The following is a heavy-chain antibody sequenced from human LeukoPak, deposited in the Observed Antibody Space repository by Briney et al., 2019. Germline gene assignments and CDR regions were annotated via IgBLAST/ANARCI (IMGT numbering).Heavy chain of an antibody. CDR2: INPNSGGT. Sequence: GASVKVSCKASGYTFTGYYMHWVRQAPGQGLEWMGRINPNSGGTNYAQKFQGRVTMTRDTSISTAYMELSRLRSDDTAVYYCARDSRGWYRSHTQGQKKLNWFDPWGQGTLVTVSS. D-gene: IGHD6-19*01. CDR3: ARDSRGWYRSHTQGQKKLNWFDP. V-gene: IGHV1-2*06. CDR1: GYTFTGYY. J-gene: IGHJ5*02.